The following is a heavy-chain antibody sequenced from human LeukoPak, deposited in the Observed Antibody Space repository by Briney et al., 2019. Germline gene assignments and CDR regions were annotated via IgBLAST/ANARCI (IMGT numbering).Heavy chain of an antibody. CDR2: VSYGGTNK. D-gene: IGHD6-19*01. CDR1: GFTFSNYG. J-gene: IGHJ5*02. CDR3: AGDTHSSSWYDH. Sequence: GGSLRLSCAASGFTFSNYGMHWVRQAPGKGLEWVAVVSYGGTNKYYADSVKGRFTVSRDNSKNTLYLQMNSLRAEDTAVYYCAGDTHSSSWYDHWGQGTLVTVSS. V-gene: IGHV3-30*03.